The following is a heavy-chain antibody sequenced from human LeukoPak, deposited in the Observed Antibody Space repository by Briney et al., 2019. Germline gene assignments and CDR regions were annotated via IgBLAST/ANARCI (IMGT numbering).Heavy chain of an antibody. J-gene: IGHJ6*03. D-gene: IGHD1-1*01. V-gene: IGHV1-69*05. CDR1: GGTFSSYA. Sequence: ASVKVSCKASGGTFSSYAISWVRQAPGQGLEWMGGIIPIFGTANYAQKFQGRATITTDESTSTAYMELSSLRSEDTAVYYCARVWNDGAYYYYYYMDVWGKGTTVTVSS. CDR2: IIPIFGTA. CDR3: ARVWNDGAYYYYYYMDV.